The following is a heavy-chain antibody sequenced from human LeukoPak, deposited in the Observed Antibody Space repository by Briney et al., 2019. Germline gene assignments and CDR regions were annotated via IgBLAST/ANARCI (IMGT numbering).Heavy chain of an antibody. CDR2: IYTSGST. J-gene: IGHJ3*02. Sequence: SETLSLTCTVSGGSISSYYWSRIRQPAGKGLEWIGRIYTSGSTNYNPSLKSRVTMSVDTSKNQFSLRLSSVTAADTAVYYCARGYYYDSSAYYEVRAFDIWGQGTMVTVSS. CDR1: GGSISSYY. V-gene: IGHV4-4*07. D-gene: IGHD3-22*01. CDR3: ARGYYYDSSAYYEVRAFDI.